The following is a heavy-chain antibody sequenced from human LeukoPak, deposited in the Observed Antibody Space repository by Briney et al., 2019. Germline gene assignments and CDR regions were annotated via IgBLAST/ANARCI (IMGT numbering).Heavy chain of an antibody. Sequence: NPSETLSLTCGVSGGSIITTNWWSWVRQPPGKGLEWIGEVHLNGATNYNPSLESRVSMSIDKSKNQLSLKLSSVTAADTATYYCTRESGAFSPFGFWGQGTLVTVSS. CDR3: TRESGAFSPFGF. CDR1: GGSIITTNW. J-gene: IGHJ4*02. CDR2: VHLNGAT. D-gene: IGHD1-26*01. V-gene: IGHV4-4*02.